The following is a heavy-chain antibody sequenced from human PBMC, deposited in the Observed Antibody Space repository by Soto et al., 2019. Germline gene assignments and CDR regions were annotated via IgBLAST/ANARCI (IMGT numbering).Heavy chain of an antibody. V-gene: IGHV3-23*01. D-gene: IGHD3-16*02. Sequence: PGGSLRLSCAASGFTFNSYAMSWVRQDPGKGLEWVSAISGSGGSTYYADSVKGRFTISRDNSKNTLYLQMNSLRAEDTAVYYCAKEGYDYVWGSYRPAINWFVPWGQGTLVTVSS. CDR1: GFTFNSYA. CDR3: AKEGYDYVWGSYRPAINWFVP. J-gene: IGHJ5*02. CDR2: ISGSGGST.